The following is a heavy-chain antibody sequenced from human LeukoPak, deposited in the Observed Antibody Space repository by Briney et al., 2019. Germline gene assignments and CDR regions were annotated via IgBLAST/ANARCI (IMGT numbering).Heavy chain of an antibody. CDR2: IYYSGST. CDR1: GGSISSYY. J-gene: IGHJ6*03. D-gene: IGHD1-20*01. CDR3: ARGFPNWNDGNYYYYMDV. V-gene: IGHV4-59*01. Sequence: SETLSLTCTVSGGSISSYYWSWIRQPPGKGLEWIGYIYYSGSTNYNPSLKSRVTISVDTSKNQFSLKLSSVTAADTAVYYCARGFPNWNDGNYYYYMDVWGKGTTVTVSS.